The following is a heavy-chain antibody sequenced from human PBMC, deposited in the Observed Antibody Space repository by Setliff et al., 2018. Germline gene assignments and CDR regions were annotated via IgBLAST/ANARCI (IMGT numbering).Heavy chain of an antibody. CDR3: AKAPVGDRNGLFDS. V-gene: IGHV4-34*10. CDR1: GGSFSTYY. CDR2: INHSGST. Sequence: SETLSLTCAVYGGSFSTYYWIWIRQPPGKGLEWIGEINHSGSTNYNPSLKSRVTMSVDTSKNHFSLELTSVTAADTAVYYCAKAPVGDRNGLFDSWGQGTLVTVPQ. D-gene: IGHD6-19*01. J-gene: IGHJ4*02.